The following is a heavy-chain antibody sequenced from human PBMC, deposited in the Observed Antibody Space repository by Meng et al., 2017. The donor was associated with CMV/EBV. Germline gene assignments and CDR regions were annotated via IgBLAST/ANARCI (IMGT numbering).Heavy chain of an antibody. D-gene: IGHD2-2*01. J-gene: IGHJ5*02. CDR1: GFTFSVSA. CDR3: TRGYWSSEGWFDP. CDR2: IRSKANSYAT. Sequence: LKISCAASGFTFSVSAMHWVRQASGKGLEWVGRIRSKANSYATAYAASVKGRFTISRDDSKKTAYLQMNSLKTEDTAVYYCTRGYWSSEGWFDPWGQGTLVTVSS. V-gene: IGHV3-73*01.